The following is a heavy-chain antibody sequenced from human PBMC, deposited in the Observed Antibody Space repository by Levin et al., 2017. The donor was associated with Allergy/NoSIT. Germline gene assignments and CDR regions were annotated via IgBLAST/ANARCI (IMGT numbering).Heavy chain of an antibody. J-gene: IGHJ6*02. CDR3: VRCTRYDGKNDYHGLDV. CDR2: IYYRGAN. V-gene: IGHV4-61*08. Sequence: SETLSLTCAVSGDSLTFGGYYWAWVRQPPGKGLEWIGYIYYRGANNSNPSLKSRVTISIDTSNKQFSLSLSSVTAADTAVYYGVRCTRYDGKNDYHGLDVWGLGTMVAVSS. CDR1: GDSLTFGGYY. D-gene: IGHD1-1*01.